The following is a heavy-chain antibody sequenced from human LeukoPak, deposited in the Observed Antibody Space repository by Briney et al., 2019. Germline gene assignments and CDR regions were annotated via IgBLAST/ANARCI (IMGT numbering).Heavy chain of an antibody. D-gene: IGHD4-23*01. J-gene: IGHJ4*02. V-gene: IGHV3-23*01. CDR2: ISTTGGST. Sequence: GGSLRLSCAASGFSFNSYAMSWVRQAPGKGLEWVSAISTTGGSTYYADSVKGRFTVSRENSKNTLSLQMDSLRVEDTALYYCAKDWTTVVTPKGYYFDSWGQGTLVTVSS. CDR1: GFSFNSYA. CDR3: AKDWTTVVTPKGYYFDS.